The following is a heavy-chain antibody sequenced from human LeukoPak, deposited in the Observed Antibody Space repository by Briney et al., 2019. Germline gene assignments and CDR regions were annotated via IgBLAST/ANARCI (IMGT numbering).Heavy chain of an antibody. CDR2: ISGSGGTT. V-gene: IGHV3-23*01. D-gene: IGHD5-24*01. Sequence: GGSLRLSCAASGFTFRSYAMSWVRQAPGKGLEWVSSISGSGGTTYYADSVKGRFTISRDNSKNTLYLQMNGLRAEDTAVYYCAKRSGWLQFRTFDYWGQGTLVTVSS. CDR1: GFTFRSYA. CDR3: AKRSGWLQFRTFDY. J-gene: IGHJ4*02.